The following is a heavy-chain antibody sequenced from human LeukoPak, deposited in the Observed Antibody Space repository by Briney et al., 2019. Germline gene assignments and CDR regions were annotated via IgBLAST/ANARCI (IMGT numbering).Heavy chain of an antibody. J-gene: IGHJ4*02. D-gene: IGHD2-21*01. CDR1: GYSFSDYE. V-gene: IGHV3-48*03. Sequence: LPGGSLRLSCAGSGYSFSDYEMNWVRQAPGRGLEWVAYIWSSGTVTHYADSVKDRFTISRDNGKNSLYLQMNSLRAEDTAVYYCATERSFCEGDCSGYWGQGTLVTVSS. CDR2: IWSSGTVT. CDR3: ATERSFCEGDCSGY.